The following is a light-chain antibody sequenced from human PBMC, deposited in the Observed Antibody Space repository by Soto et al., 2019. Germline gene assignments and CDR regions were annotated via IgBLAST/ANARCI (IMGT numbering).Light chain of an antibody. CDR2: NTN. CDR3: VLYMGSGIWV. J-gene: IGLJ3*02. Sequence: QAVVTQEPSFSVSPGGTVTLTCGLSSGSVSTSYYPSWHQQIPGQAPRTLIYNTNTRSSGVPDRFSGSILGNKAALTSTGAQAEDESDYYCVLYMGSGIWVFGGGTKVTVL. V-gene: IGLV8-61*01. CDR1: SGSVSTSYY.